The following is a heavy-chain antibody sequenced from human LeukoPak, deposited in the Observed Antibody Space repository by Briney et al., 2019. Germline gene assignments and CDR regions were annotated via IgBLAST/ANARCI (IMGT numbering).Heavy chain of an antibody. CDR3: ARRGYDILTGYYNRAAFDY. CDR2: IGTGVNAI. D-gene: IGHD3-9*01. CDR1: GFTFSSYA. Sequence: GGSLRLSCAASGFTFSSYAMSWVRQAPGKGLEWVSSIGTGVNAIYYSDSVKGRFTISRDNAKNSLYLQMNSLRAEDTAVYYCARRGYDILTGYYNRAAFDYWGQGTLVTVSS. V-gene: IGHV3-48*03. J-gene: IGHJ4*02.